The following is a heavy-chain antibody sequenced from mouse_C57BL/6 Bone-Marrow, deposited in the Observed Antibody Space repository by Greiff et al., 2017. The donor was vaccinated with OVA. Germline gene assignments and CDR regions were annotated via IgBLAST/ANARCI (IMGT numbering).Heavy chain of an antibody. CDR2: ISDGGSYT. J-gene: IGHJ4*01. D-gene: IGHD1-1*01. V-gene: IGHV5-4*01. CDR1: GFTFSSYA. Sequence: EVQLVESGGGLVKPGGSLKLSCAASGFTFSSYAMSWVRQTPEKRLEWVATISDGGSYTYYPDNVKGRFTISRDNAKNNLYLQMSHLKSEDTAMYYCAKFYYGSSYDYAMDYWGQGTSVTVSS. CDR3: AKFYYGSSYDYAMDY.